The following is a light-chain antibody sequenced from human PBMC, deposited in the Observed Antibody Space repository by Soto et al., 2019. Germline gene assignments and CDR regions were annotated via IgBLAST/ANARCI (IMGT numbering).Light chain of an antibody. V-gene: IGLV2-23*01. CDR1: NSDVDNSNF. CDR3: ILYGGTL. J-gene: IGLJ2*01. Sequence: QSALTQPASVSGSPGQSITISCTETNSDVDNSNFVAWYQQHPGEVPKLIMYDGIKRPSGVSNRFSGSKSDNTALLTISGLQPEDEADYYCILYGGTLFGGGTKVTVL. CDR2: DGI.